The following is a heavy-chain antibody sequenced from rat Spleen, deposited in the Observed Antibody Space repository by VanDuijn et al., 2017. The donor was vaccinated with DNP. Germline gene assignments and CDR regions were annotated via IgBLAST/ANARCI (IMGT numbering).Heavy chain of an antibody. Sequence: EVQLVESGGDLVQPGRSLKLSCVASGFTFNNYWMTWIRQVPGKGLEWVASITSSGGSTYYPDSVKGRFTISRDDAKNTLSLQMNSLRSEDTATYYCARLEQLRSFFDYWGRGVMVTVSS. CDR2: ITSSGGST. CDR1: GFTFNNYW. J-gene: IGHJ2*01. V-gene: IGHV5-31*01. D-gene: IGHD1-11*01. CDR3: ARLEQLRSFFDY.